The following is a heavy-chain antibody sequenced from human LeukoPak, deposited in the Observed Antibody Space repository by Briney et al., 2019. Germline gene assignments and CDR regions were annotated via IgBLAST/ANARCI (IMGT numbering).Heavy chain of an antibody. J-gene: IGHJ4*02. CDR3: AADRKIVGTIGAYVY. CDR2: FGPDDSET. V-gene: IGHV1-24*01. Sequence: ASVKVSCKVPEYTLTELHMHWVRQAPGKGLEWMGGFGPDDSETIYAQNFQGRVTMTEDKSTDTAYMELRSLKSDDTAVYYCAADRKIVGTIGAYVYWGQGTLVTVSS. D-gene: IGHD1-26*01. CDR1: EYTLTELH.